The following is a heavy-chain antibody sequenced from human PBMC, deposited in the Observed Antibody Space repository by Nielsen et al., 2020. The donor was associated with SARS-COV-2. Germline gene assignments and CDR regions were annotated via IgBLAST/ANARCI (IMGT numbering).Heavy chain of an antibody. Sequence: SETLSLTCTVSGGSISSYYWSWIRQPPGKGLEWIGYIYYSGSTNYNPSLKSRVTISVDTSKNQFSLKLSSVTAADTAVYYCARVHYYGSGGYYIGAFDIWGQGTMVTVSS. J-gene: IGHJ3*02. CDR1: GGSISSYY. CDR2: IYYSGST. D-gene: IGHD3-10*01. V-gene: IGHV4-59*01. CDR3: ARVHYYGSGGYYIGAFDI.